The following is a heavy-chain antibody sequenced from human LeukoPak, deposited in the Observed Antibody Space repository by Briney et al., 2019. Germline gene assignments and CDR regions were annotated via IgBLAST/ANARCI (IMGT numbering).Heavy chain of an antibody. CDR1: GYTFTDYY. Sequence: ASVTVSCKASGYTFTDYYLHWVRQAPGDGLEWMGWINPNSGGTNYAQKFQGRVTITRDTSISTAHMELNRLRSDDTAVYYCARGYWATGLEYWGQGTLVTVSS. CDR3: ARGYWATGLEY. CDR2: INPNSGGT. D-gene: IGHD5-12*01. V-gene: IGHV1-2*02. J-gene: IGHJ4*02.